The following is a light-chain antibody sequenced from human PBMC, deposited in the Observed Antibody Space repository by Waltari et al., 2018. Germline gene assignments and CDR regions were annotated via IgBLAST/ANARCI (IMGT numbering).Light chain of an antibody. CDR1: QSVRSN. CDR2: GAS. V-gene: IGKV3-15*01. Sequence: DILLTQSPGTLSLSPGERATLSCRASQSVRSNYLAWYQQKPGQAPRLLIYGASTRATGIPARFSGSGSGTEFTLSISSLQSEDFAVYYCQHYSNWPLTFGGGTKVEIK. CDR3: QHYSNWPLT. J-gene: IGKJ4*01.